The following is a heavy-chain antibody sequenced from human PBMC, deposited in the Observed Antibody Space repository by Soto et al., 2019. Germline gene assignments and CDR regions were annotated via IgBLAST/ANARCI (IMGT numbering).Heavy chain of an antibody. Sequence: ASVKVSCKASGYTFTSHHMYWVRQAPGQGLEWMGIINPSGGSTNNAQKFQGRVTMTRDTSTTTVYMELSSLRSEDTAVYYCARGPDVCSSTNCPLDYWGQGTLVTV. J-gene: IGHJ4*02. CDR2: INPSGGST. CDR3: ARGPDVCSSTNCPLDY. V-gene: IGHV1-46*01. D-gene: IGHD2-2*01. CDR1: GYTFTSHH.